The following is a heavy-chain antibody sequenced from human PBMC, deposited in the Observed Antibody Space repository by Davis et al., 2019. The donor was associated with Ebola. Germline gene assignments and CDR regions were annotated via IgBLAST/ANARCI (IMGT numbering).Heavy chain of an antibody. V-gene: IGHV3-7*01. J-gene: IGHJ4*02. CDR3: ARGITFGGVTYYFDQ. Sequence: GESLKISCAASGYIFSIYWMSWVRQAPGKGLEWVANIQQDGSEKYNVDFVKGRFTISRDNAKNSLHLQMNSLRAEDTAVYFCARGITFGGVTYYFDQWGQGTLVTVSS. CDR1: GYIFSIYW. D-gene: IGHD3-16*01. CDR2: IQQDGSEK.